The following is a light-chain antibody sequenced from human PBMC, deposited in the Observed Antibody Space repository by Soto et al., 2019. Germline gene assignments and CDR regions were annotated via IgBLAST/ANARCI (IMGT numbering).Light chain of an antibody. CDR2: GAS. CDR3: QQYNSGHT. CDR1: QSVSSN. J-gene: IGKJ2*01. Sequence: EIVMTQSPATLSLSPGERATLSCRASQSVSSNLAWYQQKPGQAPRLLIYGASTRDTGIPARFSGSGSGTEFTLTISXLQSEDFAVYYCQQYNSGHTFGQGTKLEIK. V-gene: IGKV3-15*01.